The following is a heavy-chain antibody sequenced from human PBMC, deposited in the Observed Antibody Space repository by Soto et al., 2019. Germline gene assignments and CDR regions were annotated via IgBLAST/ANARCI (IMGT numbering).Heavy chain of an antibody. CDR3: ARDRNPDSGSYYSSFDY. CDR2: FSYSGST. V-gene: IGHV4-59*01. CDR1: GGSISSYY. Sequence: ASETLSLTCTVSGGSISSYYWSWIRQPPGKGLEWIGYFSYSGSTNYNPSLKSRVTISVDTSKNQFSLRLSSVTAADTAMYYCARDRNPDSGSYYSSFDYWGQGTLVTVSS. D-gene: IGHD1-26*01. J-gene: IGHJ4*02.